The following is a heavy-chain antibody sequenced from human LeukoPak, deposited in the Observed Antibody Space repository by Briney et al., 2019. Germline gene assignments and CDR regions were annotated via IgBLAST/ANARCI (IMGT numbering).Heavy chain of an antibody. CDR3: ARASDSRGYYY. CDR1: GFTFSDYY. D-gene: IGHD3-22*01. V-gene: IGHV3-11*01. J-gene: IGHJ4*02. Sequence: GGSLRLYCAASGFTFSDYYMSWIRQAPGKGLEWVSYISSSGSTISYADSVKGRFTISRDNAKISLYLQMNILRAEDTAVYYCARASDSRGYYYWGQGTVVTVSS. CDR2: ISSSGSTI.